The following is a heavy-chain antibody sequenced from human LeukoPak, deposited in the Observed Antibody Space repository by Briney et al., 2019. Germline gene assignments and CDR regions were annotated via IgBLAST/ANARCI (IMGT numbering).Heavy chain of an antibody. CDR3: ARDYYGSAYYYYGMDV. V-gene: IGHV1-18*04. Sequence: ASVTVSCKASGYTFTSYGISWGRQAPGQGLEWMGWISAYNGNTNYAQKLQGRVTMTTDTSTSTAYMELRSLRSDDTAVYYCARDYYGSAYYYYGMDVWGKGTTVTVSS. CDR2: ISAYNGNT. J-gene: IGHJ6*04. CDR1: GYTFTSYG. D-gene: IGHD3-10*01.